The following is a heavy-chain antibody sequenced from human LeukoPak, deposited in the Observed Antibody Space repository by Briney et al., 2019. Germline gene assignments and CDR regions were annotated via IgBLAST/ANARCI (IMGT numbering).Heavy chain of an antibody. D-gene: IGHD6-13*01. J-gene: IGHJ4*02. CDR1: GGSFSGYY. CDR2: INHSGST. Sequence: NSSETLSLTCAVYGGSFSGYYWSWLRQPPGKGLEWIGEINHSGSTNYNPSLKSRVTISVDTSKNQFSLKLSSVTAADTAVYYCASPGSIAAAGWGQGTLVTVSS. V-gene: IGHV4-34*01. CDR3: ASPGSIAAAG.